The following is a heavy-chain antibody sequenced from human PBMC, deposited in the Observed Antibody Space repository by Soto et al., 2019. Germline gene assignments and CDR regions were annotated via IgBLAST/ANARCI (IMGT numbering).Heavy chain of an antibody. CDR1: GFSLSTSGVG. V-gene: IGHV2-5*02. J-gene: IGHJ4*02. Sequence: QITLKESGPTLVKPTQPLTLTCTFSGFSLSTSGVGVGWIRQPPGKALEWLALIYWDDDKRYSPSLKSRLTITQDTSKNQVVLTMTNMDPVDTATYYCAHDTYYYGSGSDYFDYWGEGTLVTVSS. CDR3: AHDTYYYGSGSDYFDY. D-gene: IGHD3-10*01. CDR2: IYWDDDK.